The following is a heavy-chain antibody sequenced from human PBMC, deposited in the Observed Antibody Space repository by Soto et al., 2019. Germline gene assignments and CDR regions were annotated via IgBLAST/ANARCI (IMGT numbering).Heavy chain of an antibody. CDR1: GGSISTYH. J-gene: IGHJ6*04. V-gene: IGHV4-59*01. CDR3: AREYQLHIGPSKYYYGMDI. D-gene: IGHD2-2*01. CDR2: VSSCAIT. Sequence: LSLTWTVSGGSISTYHWHWIRQVPGKDMQPIAYVSSCAITNYLRSLTSRVTISVYTSKNQFTLDLSSVTAADPAVHYCAREYQLHIGPSKYYYGMDIWGKGPTVT.